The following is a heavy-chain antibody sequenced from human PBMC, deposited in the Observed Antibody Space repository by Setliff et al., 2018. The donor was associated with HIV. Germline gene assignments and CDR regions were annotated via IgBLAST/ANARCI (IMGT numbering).Heavy chain of an antibody. J-gene: IGHJ4*02. Sequence: PGGSLRLSCAASGFIFSSYAMHWVRQAPGKGLEWVAVMSYDGNNKYYADSVKGRFTISRDNAKTSLYLQMNSLRVEDTALYYCATDGSGWSRDHWGQGTLVTVSS. CDR3: ATDGSGWSRDH. CDR1: GFIFSSYA. D-gene: IGHD6-19*01. CDR2: MSYDGNNK. V-gene: IGHV3-30*07.